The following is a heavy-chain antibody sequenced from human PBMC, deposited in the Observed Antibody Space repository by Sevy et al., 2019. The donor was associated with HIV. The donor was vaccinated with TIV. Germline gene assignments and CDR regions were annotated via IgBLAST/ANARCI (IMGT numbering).Heavy chain of an antibody. CDR3: AREGCTKPHDY. V-gene: IGHV3-23*01. J-gene: IGHJ4*02. CDR2: LSFGCGEI. CDR1: GFTFSKYS. D-gene: IGHD2-8*01. Sequence: GGSLRLSCAASGFTFSKYSMSWVRRPPVKGLEWVSILSFGCGEINYADSVKGRFTISRDNTKSTEYLQMNNLRPEDTAVYYCAREGCTKPHDYWGQGTLVTVSS.